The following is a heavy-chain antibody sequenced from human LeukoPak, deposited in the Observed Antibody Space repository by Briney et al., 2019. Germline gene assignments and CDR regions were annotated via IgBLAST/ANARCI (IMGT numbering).Heavy chain of an antibody. J-gene: IGHJ6*04. Sequence: GGTLRLSCAAPGFTFSNYGLSWVRQAPGKGLEWVSGITGSGGSTYYADSVKGRFTISRDNAKNSLYLQMNSLRAEDTAVYYCAELGITMIGGVWAKGTTVTISS. D-gene: IGHD3-10*02. CDR3: AELGITMIGGV. CDR1: GFTFSNYG. V-gene: IGHV3-23*01. CDR2: ITGSGGST.